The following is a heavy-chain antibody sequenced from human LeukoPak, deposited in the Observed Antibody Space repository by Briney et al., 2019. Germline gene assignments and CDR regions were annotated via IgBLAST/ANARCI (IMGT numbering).Heavy chain of an antibody. Sequence: ASVKVSCKASGYTFTSYYMHWVRQAPGQGLEWMGIINPSGGSTSYAQKFQGRVTMTRDTSTSTVYMELSSLRSEDTAVYYCAREGSTTDTYYYYGMDVWGQGTRSPPP. D-gene: IGHD1-1*01. CDR3: AREGSTTDTYYYYGMDV. CDR1: GYTFTSYY. J-gene: IGHJ6*02. V-gene: IGHV1-46*01. CDR2: INPSGGST.